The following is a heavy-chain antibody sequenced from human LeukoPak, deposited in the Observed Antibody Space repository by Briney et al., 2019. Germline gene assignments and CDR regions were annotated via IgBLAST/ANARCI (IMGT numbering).Heavy chain of an antibody. J-gene: IGHJ4*02. V-gene: IGHV3-48*04. CDR2: ISSSSSTI. Sequence: GGSLRLSCAASGFTFSSYSMNWVRQAPGKGLEWVSYISSSSSTIYYADSVKGRFTISRDNAKNSLYLQMNSLRAEDTAVYYCARVVTTGSGWYNFDNWGQGTLVTVSS. D-gene: IGHD6-13*01. CDR1: GFTFSSYS. CDR3: ARVVTTGSGWYNFDN.